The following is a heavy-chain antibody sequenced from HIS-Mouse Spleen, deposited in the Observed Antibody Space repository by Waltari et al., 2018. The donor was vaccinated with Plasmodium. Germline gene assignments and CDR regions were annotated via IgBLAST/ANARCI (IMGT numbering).Heavy chain of an antibody. D-gene: IGHD6-6*01. CDR3: ATKGGSSSDY. V-gene: IGHV1-2*02. CDR2: INPNSGGT. J-gene: IGHJ4*02. CDR1: GYTFTGYY. Sequence: QVQLVQSGAEVKKPGASVKVSCKASGYTFTGYYMHWVRQAPGQGLEWMGWINPNSGGTNYAKKCQGRVTRTRDTSISTAYMELSRLRSDDTAVYYCATKGGSSSDYWGQGTLVTVSS.